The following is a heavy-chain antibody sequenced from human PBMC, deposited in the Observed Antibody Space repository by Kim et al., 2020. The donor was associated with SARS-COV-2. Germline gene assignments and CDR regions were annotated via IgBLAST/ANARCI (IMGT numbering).Heavy chain of an antibody. V-gene: IGHV1-69*13. D-gene: IGHD7-27*01. CDR1: GGTFSSYA. Sequence: SVKVSCKASGGTFSSYAISWVRQAPGQGLEWMGGIIPIFGTANYAQKFQGRVTITADESTSTAYMELSSLRSEDTAVYYCASHETGKYLNWYFDLWGRGTLVTVSS. J-gene: IGHJ2*01. CDR2: IIPIFGTA. CDR3: ASHETGKYLNWYFDL.